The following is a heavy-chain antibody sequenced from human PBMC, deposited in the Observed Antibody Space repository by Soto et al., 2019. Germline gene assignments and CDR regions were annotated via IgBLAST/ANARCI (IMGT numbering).Heavy chain of an antibody. V-gene: IGHV3-9*01. CDR2: ISWDSGSI. Sequence: PGGSLRLSCAASGFIFDDYAMHWVRQAPGKGLEWVSGISWDSGSIIYADSVKGRFTISRDNAKNSLYLQMNSLRAEDTAVYYCARDWMKWELLEAGPGNWFDPWGQGTLVTVSS. CDR3: ARDWMKWELLEAGPGNWFDP. CDR1: GFIFDDYA. D-gene: IGHD1-26*01. J-gene: IGHJ5*02.